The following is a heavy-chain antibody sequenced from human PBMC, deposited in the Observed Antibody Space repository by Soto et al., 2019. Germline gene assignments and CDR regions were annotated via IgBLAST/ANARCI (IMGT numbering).Heavy chain of an antibody. Sequence: PSETLSLTCNVSGGSISNYYWTWVRQSPEKGLEWIGYMYYNGNINYNPSLKSRVTISIDTSKNQFSLTLKSVTAADTDVYYCASGGNWFDTWGQGVLVTVSS. J-gene: IGHJ5*02. CDR3: ASGGNWFDT. CDR2: MYYNGNI. V-gene: IGHV4-59*01. CDR1: GGSISNYY. D-gene: IGHD3-16*01.